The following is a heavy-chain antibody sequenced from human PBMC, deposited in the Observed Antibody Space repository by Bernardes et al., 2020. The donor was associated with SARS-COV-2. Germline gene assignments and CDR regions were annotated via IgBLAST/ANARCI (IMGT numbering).Heavy chain of an antibody. CDR3: VRDPTPTFPWQLAGNWFDP. J-gene: IGHJ5*02. Sequence: GGSLRLSCAASGFTFSSHSMHWVRQAPGKGPEWLSYISGSGTTIFYSDSVRGRFTVSRQNAANSLFLQLNSLRDDDTAVYYCVRDPTPTFPWQLAGNWFDPWGQGSLVIVSS. D-gene: IGHD6-6*01. CDR2: ISGSGTTI. V-gene: IGHV3-48*02. CDR1: GFTFSSHS.